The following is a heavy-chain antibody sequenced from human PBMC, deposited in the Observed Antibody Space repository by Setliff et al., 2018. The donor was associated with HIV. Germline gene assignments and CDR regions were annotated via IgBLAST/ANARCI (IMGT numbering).Heavy chain of an antibody. CDR2: IYYSGNT. J-gene: IGHJ5*02. CDR3: AKDFHDCGDASWFDP. V-gene: IGHV4-31*03. D-gene: IGHD4-17*01. Sequence: PSETLSLTCSVSGGSINNDIYFWTWIRQHPGKGLEWIGYIYYSGNTYYHPSLKSRFTISVDTSKNQSSRRLTSVTAADTALYYCAKDFHDCGDASWFDPWGQGTLVTVSS. CDR1: GGSINNDIYF.